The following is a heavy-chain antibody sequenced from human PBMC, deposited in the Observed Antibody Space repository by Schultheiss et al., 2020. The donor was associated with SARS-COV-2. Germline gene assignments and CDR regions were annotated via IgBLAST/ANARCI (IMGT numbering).Heavy chain of an antibody. CDR1: GGSFSDYY. V-gene: IGHV4-34*01. Sequence: SETLSLTCAVYGGSFSDYYWSWIRQPPGKGLEWIGEINHRGSTNYNPSLKSRVTISTDTSKNQFSLKLTSVTAADTAVYYCARGKGRIVVVPAAISDAWFDPWGQGTLVTVSS. D-gene: IGHD2-2*02. CDR3: ARGKGRIVVVPAAISDAWFDP. CDR2: INHRGST. J-gene: IGHJ5*02.